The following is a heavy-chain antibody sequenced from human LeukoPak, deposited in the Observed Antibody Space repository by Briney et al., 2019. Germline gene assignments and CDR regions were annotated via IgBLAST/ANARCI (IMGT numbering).Heavy chain of an antibody. V-gene: IGHV4-59*08. D-gene: IGHD5-18*01. J-gene: IGHJ4*02. CDR2: IYYSGST. CDR1: GGSISSYY. Sequence: PSETLSLTCTVPGGSISSYYWSWIRQPPGKGLEWIGYIYYSGSTNYNPSLKSRVTISVDTSKNQFSLKLSSVTAADTAVYYCARWRYSYGRIDYWGQGTLVTVSS. CDR3: ARWRYSYGRIDY.